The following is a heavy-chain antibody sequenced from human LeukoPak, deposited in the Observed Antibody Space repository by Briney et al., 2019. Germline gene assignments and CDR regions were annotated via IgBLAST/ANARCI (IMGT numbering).Heavy chain of an antibody. CDR1: GFTFSSYA. J-gene: IGHJ4*02. V-gene: IGHV3-23*01. D-gene: IGHD3-10*01. CDR2: ISGSGGST. Sequence: PGGSLRLSCAASGFTFSSYAMSWVRQAPGKGLEWVSAISGSGGSTYYADSVRGRFTISRDNSKNTLYLQMNSLRAEDTAVYYCAKEDDGELWFGELYLGYWGQGTLVTVSS. CDR3: AKEDDGELWFGELYLGY.